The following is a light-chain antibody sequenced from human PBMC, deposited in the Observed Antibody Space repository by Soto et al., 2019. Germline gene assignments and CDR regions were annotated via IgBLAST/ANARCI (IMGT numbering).Light chain of an antibody. V-gene: IGKV1-39*01. CDR1: QSIDSY. CDR2: AAS. CDR3: QQSYCTPWT. J-gene: IGKJ1*01. Sequence: DIQMTQSPSSLSASVGDRVTITCRTSQSIDSYLNWYQEKPGKAPNLLMYAASSLQSGVPSRFSGSGSGTDFTLTITSLQPEDFATYYCQQSYCTPWTFGQGTKVEVK.